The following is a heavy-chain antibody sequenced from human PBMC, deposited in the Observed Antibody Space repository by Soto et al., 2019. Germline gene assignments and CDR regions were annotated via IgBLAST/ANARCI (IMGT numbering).Heavy chain of an antibody. J-gene: IGHJ4*02. CDR2: INSDGSST. Sequence: PGGSLRLSCAASGFTFSSYWMHWVRQAPGKGLVWVSRINSDGSSTSYAGSVKGRFTISRDNAKNTLYLQMNSLRAEDTAVYYCARDGGYDFWSGSNDFWYWGQGTLVTVSS. D-gene: IGHD3-3*01. V-gene: IGHV3-74*01. CDR3: ARDGGYDFWSGSNDFWY. CDR1: GFTFSSYW.